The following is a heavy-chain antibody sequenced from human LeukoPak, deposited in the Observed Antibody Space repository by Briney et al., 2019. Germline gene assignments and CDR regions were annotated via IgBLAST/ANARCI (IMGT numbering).Heavy chain of an antibody. CDR2: IYYSGST. J-gene: IGHJ1*01. CDR3: ARMTPAYCGGDCYPAYFQH. V-gene: IGHV4-59*01. CDR1: GGSISSYY. D-gene: IGHD2-21*02. Sequence: PSETLSLTCTVSGGSISSYYWSWIRQPPGKGLEWIGYIYYSGSTNYNPSLKSRVTISVDTSKNQFSLKLSSVTAADTAVYYCARMTPAYCGGDCYPAYFQHWGQGTLVTVSS.